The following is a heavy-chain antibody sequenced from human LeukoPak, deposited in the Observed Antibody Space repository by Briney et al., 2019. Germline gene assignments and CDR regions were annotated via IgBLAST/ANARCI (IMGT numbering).Heavy chain of an antibody. CDR3: ARASSWAGGPLDY. CDR1: GFTFSSYG. V-gene: IGHV3-30*02. D-gene: IGHD6-13*01. CDR2: IRYDGSNK. J-gene: IGHJ4*02. Sequence: GGSLRLSCAASGFTFSSYGMHWVRQAPGKGLEWVAFIRYDGSNKYYADSVKGRFTISRDNSKNTLYLQMNSLRAEDTAVYYCARASSWAGGPLDYWGQGTLVTVSS.